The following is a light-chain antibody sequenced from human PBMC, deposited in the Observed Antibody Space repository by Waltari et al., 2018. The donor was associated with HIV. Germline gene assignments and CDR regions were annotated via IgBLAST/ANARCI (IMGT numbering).Light chain of an antibody. CDR1: NIGNRD. Sequence: SYVLTQPPSISVAPGNTAKITCGGNNIGNRDVHWYQQKAGQAPILVIFDEDDRPSGIPQRFSCSNSENTATLTINRIEVGDESYYYCQVWDSGSDHVFGSGTTVTVL. CDR3: QVWDSGSDHV. CDR2: DED. V-gene: IGLV3-21*01. J-gene: IGLJ1*01.